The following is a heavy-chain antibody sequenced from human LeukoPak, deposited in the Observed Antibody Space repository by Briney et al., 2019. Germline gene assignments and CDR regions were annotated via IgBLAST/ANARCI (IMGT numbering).Heavy chain of an antibody. Sequence: GGSLRLSCAASGFTFSSYSMNWVRQAPGKGLEWVSPISSSSSYIYYADSVKGRFTISRDNAKNTLYLQINSLRGEHTAVYYFAREHPPYLYGSVSYYNLLDQWGEGNLVTLSS. CDR1: GFTFSSYS. J-gene: IGHJ4*02. CDR3: AREHPPYLYGSVSYYNLLDQ. V-gene: IGHV3-21*01. CDR2: ISSSSSYI. D-gene: IGHD3-10*01.